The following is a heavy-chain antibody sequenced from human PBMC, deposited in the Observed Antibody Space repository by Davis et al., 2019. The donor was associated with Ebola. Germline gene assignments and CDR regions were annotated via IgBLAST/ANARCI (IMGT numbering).Heavy chain of an antibody. CDR2: IIPMVGTP. D-gene: IGHD1-26*01. CDR3: TREWELLRGYFDY. J-gene: IGHJ4*02. CDR1: GITFNGFL. Sequence: SVKVSCKANGITFNGFLISWVRQAPGQGLEWMGGIIPMVGTPTYAQKFQGRVTITADESTRTAYMELRSLKSDDTAVYYCTREWELLRGYFDYWGQGTPVTVSS. V-gene: IGHV1-69*13.